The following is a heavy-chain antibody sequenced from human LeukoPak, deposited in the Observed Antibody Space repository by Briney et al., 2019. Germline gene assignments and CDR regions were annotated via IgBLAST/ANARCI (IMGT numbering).Heavy chain of an antibody. D-gene: IGHD6-6*01. CDR1: GGSFSGYY. CDR3: ARGAETRPFDY. V-gene: IGHV4-34*01. Sequence: SETLSLTCAVYGGSFSGYYWSWIRQPPGKGLEWIGEINHSGSTNYNPSLKSRVTISVDTSKNQFSLKLSSVTAADTAVYYCARGAETRPFDYWGQGTLVTVSP. J-gene: IGHJ4*02. CDR2: INHSGST.